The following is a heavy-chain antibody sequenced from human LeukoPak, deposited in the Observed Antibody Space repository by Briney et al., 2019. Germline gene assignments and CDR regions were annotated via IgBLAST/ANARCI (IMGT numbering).Heavy chain of an antibody. V-gene: IGHV3-23*01. D-gene: IGHD3-10*01. J-gene: IGHJ4*02. CDR1: GFTFSSYA. CDR3: AKDGPAGSHYFDY. Sequence: GGSLRPSCAASGFTFSSYAMSWVRQAPGKGLEWVSDITSSGGTTYYADSVKGRFTISRDNSKNTLYLQMSSLRAEDTAVYYCAKDGPAGSHYFDYWGQGTLVTVSS. CDR2: ITSSGGTT.